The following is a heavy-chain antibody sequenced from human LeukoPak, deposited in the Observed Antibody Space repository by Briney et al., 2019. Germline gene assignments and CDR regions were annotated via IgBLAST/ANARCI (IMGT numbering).Heavy chain of an antibody. CDR3: ARATDYGSGRQPTQHYFDY. Sequence: PSQTLSLTCAVSGGSISSGGYSWSWIRQPPGKGLEWIGYIYHSGSTYYNPSLKSRVTISVDRSKNQFSLKLSSVTAADTAVYYCARATDYGSGRQPTQHYFDYWGQGTLVTVSS. D-gene: IGHD3-10*01. CDR1: GGSISSGGYS. V-gene: IGHV4-30-2*01. CDR2: IYHSGST. J-gene: IGHJ4*02.